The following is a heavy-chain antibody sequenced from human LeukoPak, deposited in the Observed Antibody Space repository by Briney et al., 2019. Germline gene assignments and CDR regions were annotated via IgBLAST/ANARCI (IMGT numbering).Heavy chain of an antibody. CDR2: IYHSGST. J-gene: IGHJ5*02. Sequence: PSQTLSLTCTVSGVSISSGGYYWRWIRQPPGKGLEWFVYIYHSGSTYYNPSLKSRVTISVDRSKNQFSLKLSSVTAADTAVYYCARAVEYCSGGSCPPADWFDPWGQGTLVTVSS. CDR3: ARAVEYCSGGSCPPADWFDP. V-gene: IGHV4-30-2*01. CDR1: GVSISSGGYY. D-gene: IGHD2-15*01.